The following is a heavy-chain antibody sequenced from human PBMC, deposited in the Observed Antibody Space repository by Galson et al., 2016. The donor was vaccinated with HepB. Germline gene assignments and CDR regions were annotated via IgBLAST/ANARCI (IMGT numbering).Heavy chain of an antibody. CDR3: ARDRTVFGVVTALWY. CDR1: GGSISSSNW. J-gene: IGHJ4*02. D-gene: IGHD3-3*01. V-gene: IGHV4-4*02. Sequence: LSLTCAVSGGSISSSNWWSWVRQPPGKGLEWIGEIYHSGSTNYNPSLKSRVTISLDMSKNQFSLKLRSVTAADTAVYYCARDRTVFGVVTALWYWGQGTQVTVSS. CDR2: IYHSGST.